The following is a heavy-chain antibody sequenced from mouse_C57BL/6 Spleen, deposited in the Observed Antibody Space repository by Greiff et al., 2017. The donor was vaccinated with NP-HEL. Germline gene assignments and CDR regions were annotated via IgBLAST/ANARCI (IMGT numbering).Heavy chain of an antibody. CDR2: IYPGDGNP. CDR3: ARSGYYGSNPAWFAY. D-gene: IGHD1-1*01. J-gene: IGHJ3*01. Sequence: QVQLQQSGPELVKPGASVKISCKASGYAFSSSWMNWVKQRPGKGLEWIGRIYPGDGNPTYNGKFKGKATLTADKSSSTAYMQLSSLTSEDSAVYFCARSGYYGSNPAWFAYWGQGTLVTVSA. CDR1: GYAFSSSW. V-gene: IGHV1-82*01.